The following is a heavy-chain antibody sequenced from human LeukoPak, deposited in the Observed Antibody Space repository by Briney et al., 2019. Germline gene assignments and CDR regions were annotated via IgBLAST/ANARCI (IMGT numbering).Heavy chain of an antibody. D-gene: IGHD5-12*01. J-gene: IGHJ4*02. CDR3: ARDRGYSGYLGN. CDR2: INPSGGST. CDR1: GYTFTSYY. V-gene: IGHV1-46*01. Sequence: ASVKXSFKASGYTFTSYYMHWVRQAPGQGLEWMGIINPSGGSTSYAQKFQGRVTMTRDTSISTAYMELSRLRSDDTAVYYCARDRGYSGYLGNWGQGTLVTVSS.